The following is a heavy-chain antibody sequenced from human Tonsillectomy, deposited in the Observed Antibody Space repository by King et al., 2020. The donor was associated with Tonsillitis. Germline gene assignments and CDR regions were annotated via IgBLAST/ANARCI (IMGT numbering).Heavy chain of an antibody. V-gene: IGHV3-30*18. D-gene: IGHD3-3*01. J-gene: IGHJ3*02. CDR3: AKDVEWELLRGAFDI. Sequence: HVQLVESGGGVVQPGGSLRLSCVASGFSFSNYGMVWVRQAPGRGLEWVVGLSSDGTKKYYADSVRGRFTMSRDNSRNTLYLQMSSLILEDTAVYYCAKDVEWELLRGAFDIWGQGTTVTVSS. CDR2: LSSDGTKK. CDR1: GFSFSNYG.